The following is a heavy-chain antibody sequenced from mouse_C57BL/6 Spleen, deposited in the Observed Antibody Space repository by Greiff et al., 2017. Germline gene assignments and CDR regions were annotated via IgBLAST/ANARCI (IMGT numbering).Heavy chain of an antibody. CDR1: GYTFTSYW. CDR2: IHPNSGST. D-gene: IGHD1-1*01. CDR3: ARQRYGSSYDFDY. J-gene: IGHJ2*01. V-gene: IGHV1-64*01. Sequence: QVQLQQSGAELVKPGASVKLSCKASGYTFTSYWMHWVKQRPGQGLEWIGMIHPNSGSTNYNEKFKSKATLTVDKSSSTAYMQLSSLTSEDSAVYYCARQRYGSSYDFDYWGQGTTLTVSS.